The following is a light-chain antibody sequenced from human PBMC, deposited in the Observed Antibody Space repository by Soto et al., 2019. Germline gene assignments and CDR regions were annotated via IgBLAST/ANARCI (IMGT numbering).Light chain of an antibody. V-gene: IGKV1-9*01. CDR2: DAS. CDR1: AAIGKY. Sequence: DIQLTQCPSFLSASVGDRVTITFRASAAIGKYLAWYQQKAGKTPKLLVYDASTVQDGVPSRFTGSGSGTEFSLVISRLKTEDFATYYCQQLNGFPSYTFGQGTKVDIK. J-gene: IGKJ2*01. CDR3: QQLNGFPSYT.